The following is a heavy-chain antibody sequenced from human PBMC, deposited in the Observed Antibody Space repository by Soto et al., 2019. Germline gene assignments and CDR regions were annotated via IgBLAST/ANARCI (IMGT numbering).Heavy chain of an antibody. Sequence: VGSLRLSCAASGFTFSSYWMSWVRQAPGKGLEWVANIKQDGSEKYYVDSVKGRFTISRDNAKNSLYLQMNSLRAEDTAVYYCARGGDDSSGYYSPPFDYWGQGTLVTVSS. J-gene: IGHJ4*02. CDR1: GFTFSSYW. V-gene: IGHV3-7*03. CDR2: IKQDGSEK. D-gene: IGHD3-22*01. CDR3: ARGGDDSSGYYSPPFDY.